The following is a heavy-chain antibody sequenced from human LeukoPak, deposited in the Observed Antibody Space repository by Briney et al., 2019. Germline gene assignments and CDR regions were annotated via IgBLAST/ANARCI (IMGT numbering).Heavy chain of an antibody. V-gene: IGHV3-48*01. CDR3: AKDRDRDWFDP. J-gene: IGHJ5*02. Sequence: GGSLRLSCVASGFTLRSYVMNWVRQAPGKGLEWVSYISSSGSTIYYADSVKGRFTISRDNSKNTLYLQMNSLRAEDTAVYYCAKDRDRDWFDPWGQGTLVTVSS. D-gene: IGHD3-10*01. CDR1: GFTLRSYV. CDR2: ISSSGSTI.